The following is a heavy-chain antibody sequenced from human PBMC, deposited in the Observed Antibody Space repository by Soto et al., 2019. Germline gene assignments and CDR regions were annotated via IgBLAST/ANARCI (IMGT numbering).Heavy chain of an antibody. J-gene: IGHJ5*02. CDR1: GGSISSNHW. V-gene: IGHV4-4*02. CDR2: IYHIGNT. CDR3: ARVETFNLEWIFNWFDP. Sequence: SETLSLTCAVSGGSISSNHWFTVVRQTPGKGLEWMGEIYHIGNTNYNPSLKNRVTISVDKSKNQFSLELSSVTAADTDVYYCARVETFNLEWIFNWFDPWGQGTLVTVSS. D-gene: IGHD3-3*01.